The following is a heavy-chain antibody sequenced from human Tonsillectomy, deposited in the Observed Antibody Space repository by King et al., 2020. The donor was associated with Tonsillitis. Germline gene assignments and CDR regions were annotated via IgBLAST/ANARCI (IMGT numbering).Heavy chain of an antibody. CDR2: IGTAGDT. Sequence: VQLVESGGGLVQPGGSLRLSCEASGFTFSGYEMHWVRQATGKGLEWVTTIGTAGDTYYSGSVKGRFTCSRENAKNSLYLQMNSLRAGDTAVYYCARENLVGASGYGMDVWGQGTTVTVSS. D-gene: IGHD1-26*01. V-gene: IGHV3-13*01. CDR1: GFTFSGYE. CDR3: ARENLVGASGYGMDV. J-gene: IGHJ6*02.